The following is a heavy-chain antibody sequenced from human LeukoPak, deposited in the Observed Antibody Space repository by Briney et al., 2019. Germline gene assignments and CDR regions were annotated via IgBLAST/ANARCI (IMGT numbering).Heavy chain of an antibody. Sequence: GGSLRLSCAAPGFTFDDYGMSWVRQAPGKGLEWVSGINWNGGSTGYADSVKGRFTISRDNAKNSLYLQMNSLRAEDTASYYCARDGGSYSDYWGQGTLVTVSS. CDR1: GFTFDDYG. CDR2: INWNGGST. D-gene: IGHD1-26*01. J-gene: IGHJ4*02. CDR3: ARDGGSYSDY. V-gene: IGHV3-20*04.